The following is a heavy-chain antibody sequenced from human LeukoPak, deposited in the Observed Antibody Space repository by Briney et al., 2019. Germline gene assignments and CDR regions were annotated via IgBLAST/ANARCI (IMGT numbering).Heavy chain of an antibody. CDR2: IYYSGST. Sequence: SETLSLTCTVSGGSISSYCWSWIRQPPGKGLEWIGYIYYSGSTNYNPSLKSRVTISVDTSKNQFSLKLSSVTAADTAVYYCARVSYFDSGGYYYYFDYWGQGTLVTVSS. V-gene: IGHV4-59*08. D-gene: IGHD3-22*01. CDR1: GGSISSYC. J-gene: IGHJ4*02. CDR3: ARVSYFDSGGYYYYFDY.